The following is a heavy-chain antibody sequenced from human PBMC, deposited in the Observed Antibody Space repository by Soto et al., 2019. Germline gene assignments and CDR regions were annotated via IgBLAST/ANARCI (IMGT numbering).Heavy chain of an antibody. V-gene: IGHV4-34*01. CDR3: ARRGDYYDSSGDDTDV. D-gene: IGHD3-22*01. J-gene: IGHJ3*01. Sequence: SETLSLTCAVYGGSFSGYYWSWIRQPPGKGLEWIGEINHSGSTNYNPSLKSRVTISVDTSKNQFSLKLTSVTAADTAVYYCARRGDYYDSSGDDTDVWGPGTMVTVSS. CDR2: INHSGST. CDR1: GGSFSGYY.